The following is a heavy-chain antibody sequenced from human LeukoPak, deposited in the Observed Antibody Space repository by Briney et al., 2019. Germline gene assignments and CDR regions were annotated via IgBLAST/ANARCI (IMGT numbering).Heavy chain of an antibody. J-gene: IGHJ4*02. CDR2: IYYSGST. D-gene: IGHD1-26*01. CDR1: GGSISSYY. Sequence: KPSETLSLTCTVSGGSISSYYWSWIRQPPGKGLEWIGYIYYSGSTNYNPSLKSRVTISVDTSKNQFSLKLSSVTAADAAVYYCARDRGGSPFDYWGQGTLVTVSS. V-gene: IGHV4-59*01. CDR3: ARDRGGSPFDY.